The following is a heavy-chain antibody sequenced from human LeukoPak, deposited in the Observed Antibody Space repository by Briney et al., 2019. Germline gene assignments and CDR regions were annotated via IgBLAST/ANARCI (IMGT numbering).Heavy chain of an antibody. CDR2: ISSSSSYI. CDR1: GFTFSSYS. Sequence: GGSLRLSCAASGFTFSSYSMNWVRQAPGKGLEWVSSISSSSSYIYYADSVKGRFTISRDNSKNTLYLQMNSLRAEDTAVYYCAKGRWLYKFDYWGQGTLVTVSS. D-gene: IGHD3-9*01. CDR3: AKGRWLYKFDY. J-gene: IGHJ4*02. V-gene: IGHV3-21*04.